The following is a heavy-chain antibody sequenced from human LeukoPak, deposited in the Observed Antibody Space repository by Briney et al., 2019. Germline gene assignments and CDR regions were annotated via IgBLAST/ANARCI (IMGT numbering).Heavy chain of an antibody. J-gene: IGHJ4*02. V-gene: IGHV3-11*01. Sequence: KSGGSLRLSCVVSGFDLSDYYMSWIRQAPGKGLEWISHISSSGGNIYFADSVKGRFTMSRDNARGSLYLQMNSLRADDTAIYYCARRRDYFDYWGQGTLVIVSS. CDR1: GFDLSDYY. CDR3: ARRRDYFDY. CDR2: ISSSGGNI.